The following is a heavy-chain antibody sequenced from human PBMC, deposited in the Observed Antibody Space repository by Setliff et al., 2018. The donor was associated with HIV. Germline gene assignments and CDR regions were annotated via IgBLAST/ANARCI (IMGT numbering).Heavy chain of an antibody. CDR3: ARDPHYFDRSGYYSYFYFDY. J-gene: IGHJ4*02. CDR2: ISYSGGT. CDR1: GGAISGHS. V-gene: IGHV4-59*11. Sequence: SETLSLTCTVSGGAISGHSWSWVRQPPGKGLEWIGYISYSGGTNYNPSLKSRASISVDTSKNQFSLRLNSVTAADTAVYSCARDPHYFDRSGYYSYFYFDYWGQGMLVTVSS. D-gene: IGHD3-22*01.